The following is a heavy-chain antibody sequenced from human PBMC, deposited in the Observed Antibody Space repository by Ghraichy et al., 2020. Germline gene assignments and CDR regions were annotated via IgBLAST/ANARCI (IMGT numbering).Heavy chain of an antibody. Sequence: GGSLRLSCAASGFTFSSYAMSWVRQAPGKGLEWFSAISGSGGSTYYADSVKGRFTISRDNSKNTLYLQMNSLRAEDTAVYYCAKVPKSHYDILTGYSSGEDYWGQVTLVTVSS. CDR3: AKVPKSHYDILTGYSSGEDY. CDR2: ISGSGGST. J-gene: IGHJ4*02. V-gene: IGHV3-23*01. CDR1: GFTFSSYA. D-gene: IGHD3-9*01.